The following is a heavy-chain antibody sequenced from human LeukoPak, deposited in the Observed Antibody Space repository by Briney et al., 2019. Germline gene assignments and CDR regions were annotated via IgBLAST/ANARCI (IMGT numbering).Heavy chain of an antibody. CDR3: ARAYHYDSSGFFY. V-gene: IGHV4-4*07. CDR2: VFTSGST. Sequence: PSETLSLTCTVSSGSISNFHWTWIRQPAGKGLEWIGRVFTSGSTNYNPSLKSRVTMSVDTSKNQFSLNLSSVTAADTAMYYCARAYHYDSSGFFYWGQGKLVTVSS. J-gene: IGHJ4*02. CDR1: SGSISNFH. D-gene: IGHD3-22*01.